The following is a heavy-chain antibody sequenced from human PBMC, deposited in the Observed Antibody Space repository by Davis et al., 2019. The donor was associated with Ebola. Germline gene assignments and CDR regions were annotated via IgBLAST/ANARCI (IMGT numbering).Heavy chain of an antibody. CDR3: ARVSGAHIVAAS. J-gene: IGHJ4*02. V-gene: IGHV4-39*07. Sequence: SETLSLTCTVSGGSISSSSYYWGWIRQPPGKGLEWIGSIYYSGSTYYNLSLKSRVTISVDKSKNQFSLKLSSVTAADTAVYYCARVSGAHIVAASWGQGTLVTVSS. D-gene: IGHD5-12*01. CDR2: IYYSGST. CDR1: GGSISSSSYY.